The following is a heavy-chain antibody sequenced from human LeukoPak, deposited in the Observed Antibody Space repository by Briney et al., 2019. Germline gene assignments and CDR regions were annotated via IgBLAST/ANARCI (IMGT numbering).Heavy chain of an antibody. CDR1: GFTFSSYA. Sequence: PGRSLRLSCAASGFTFSSYAMHWVRQAPGKGLEWVAVISYDGSNKYYADSVKGRFTISRDNSKNTLYLQMNSLRAEDTAVYYCAKDRTGVLDYWGQGTLVTVSS. CDR2: ISYDGSNK. CDR3: AKDRTGVLDY. V-gene: IGHV3-30-3*01. J-gene: IGHJ4*02. D-gene: IGHD7-27*01.